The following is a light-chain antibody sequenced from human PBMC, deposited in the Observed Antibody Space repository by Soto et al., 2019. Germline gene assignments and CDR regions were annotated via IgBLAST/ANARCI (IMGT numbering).Light chain of an antibody. J-gene: IGLJ2*01. CDR2: DVS. CDR1: SSDIGDYKY. Sequence: QSALTQPASVSGSPGQSITISCTGTSSDIGDYKYVSWYKQHPGKAPKLMIYDVSNRPSGVSNRFSGSKSGNTASLTISGLQAEDEADFYCSSYTDSSLVIFVGRTKVTVL. CDR3: SSYTDSSLVI. V-gene: IGLV2-14*03.